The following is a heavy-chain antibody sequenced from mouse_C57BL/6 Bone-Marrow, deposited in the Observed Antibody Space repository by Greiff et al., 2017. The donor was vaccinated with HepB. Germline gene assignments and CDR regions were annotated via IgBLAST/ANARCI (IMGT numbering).Heavy chain of an antibody. Sequence: QVQLKQPGAELVKPGASVKLSCKASGYTFTSYWMHWVKQRPGRGLEWIGRIDPNSGGTKYNEKFKSKATLTVDKPSSTAYMQLSSLTSEDSAVYYCARWSRGAYYYAMDYWGQGTSVTVSS. CDR2: IDPNSGGT. D-gene: IGHD1-1*01. J-gene: IGHJ4*01. CDR1: GYTFTSYW. V-gene: IGHV1-72*01. CDR3: ARWSRGAYYYAMDY.